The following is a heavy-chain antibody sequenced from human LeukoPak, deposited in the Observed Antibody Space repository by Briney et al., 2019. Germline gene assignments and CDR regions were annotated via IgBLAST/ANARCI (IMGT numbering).Heavy chain of an antibody. J-gene: IGHJ4*02. CDR1: GFSFNTFW. Sequence: PGGSLRLSCVASGFSFNTFWMHWVRQVPGKGLVWVSRISSDGRTTIYADSVKGRFTVFRDNAKNSLFLQMTSLTGEDTAVYFCVRGGDYYDYWGQGALVTVSS. V-gene: IGHV3-74*01. D-gene: IGHD1-26*01. CDR2: ISSDGRTT. CDR3: VRGGDYYDY.